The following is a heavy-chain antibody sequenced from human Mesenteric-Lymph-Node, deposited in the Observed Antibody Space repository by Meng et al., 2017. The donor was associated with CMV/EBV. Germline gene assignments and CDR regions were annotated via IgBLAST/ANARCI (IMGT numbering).Heavy chain of an antibody. Sequence: QVQLQQWGAGLLKPSETLSLTCAVYGGSFSGYYWSWIRQPPGKGLECIGEINHSGVPNYNPSLKSLVTISLDRSKNQFSLKLSSVTAEDTAVYYCARGSDIPVNNYWGQGTLVTVSS. V-gene: IGHV4-34*01. CDR3: ARGSDIPVNNY. D-gene: IGHD2-15*01. CDR1: GGSFSGYY. J-gene: IGHJ4*02. CDR2: INHSGVP.